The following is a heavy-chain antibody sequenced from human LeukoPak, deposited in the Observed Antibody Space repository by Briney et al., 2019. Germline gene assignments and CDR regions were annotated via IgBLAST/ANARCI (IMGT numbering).Heavy chain of an antibody. V-gene: IGHV3-7*01. D-gene: IGHD3-10*02. CDR1: GFTFSSYW. CDR3: AELGITMIGGV. CDR2: IRQDGSQK. J-gene: IGHJ6*04. Sequence: GGSLRLSCAASGFTFSSYWMSWVRQAPGKGLEWVATIRQDGSQKYYVDSVKGRFTISRDNSKNTLYLQMNSLRAEDTAVYYCAELGITMIGGVWGKGTTVTISS.